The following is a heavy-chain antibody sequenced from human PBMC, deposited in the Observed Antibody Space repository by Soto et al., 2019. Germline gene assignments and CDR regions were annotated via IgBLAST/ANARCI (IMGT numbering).Heavy chain of an antibody. D-gene: IGHD3-10*01. CDR3: ARGQNYYGSGSSPGSLDS. CDR2: IYYSGST. J-gene: IGHJ4*02. CDR1: GGSISSGGYY. V-gene: IGHV4-31*03. Sequence: SETLSLTCTVSGGSISSGGYYWSWIRQHPGKGLEWIGYIYYSGSTYYNPSLKSRVTISVDTSKNQFSLKLSSVTAADAAVYYCARGQNYYGSGSSPGSLDSWGQGTLVTVSS.